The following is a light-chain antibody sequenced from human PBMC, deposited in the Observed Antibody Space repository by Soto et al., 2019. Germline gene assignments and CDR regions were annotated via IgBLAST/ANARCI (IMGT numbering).Light chain of an antibody. CDR1: RSLFYSPHNKSY. V-gene: IGKV4-1*01. J-gene: IGKJ2*01. CDR2: WAS. CDR3: QQYYRAPRT. Sequence: DIVMTQSPDSLAVSLGERATINCTSGRSLFYSPHNKSYLAWYQQKVGQPPQMLIYWASTRESGVPDRFLGSGSGTDFTLTISSLQAYDVAVYYCQQYYRAPRTFGQGTKVE.